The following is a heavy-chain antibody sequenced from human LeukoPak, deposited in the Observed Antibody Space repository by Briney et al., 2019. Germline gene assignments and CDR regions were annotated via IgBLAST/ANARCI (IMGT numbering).Heavy chain of an antibody. CDR2: ISGSGGST. Sequence: PGGSLRLSCATSGFTFSTHAMTWVRQAPGKGLEWVSTISGSGGSTYYADSVKGRFTSSRDNSKNTLYLQMNSLRAEDTALYYCAKVRSAVAHNFDFWGQGTLVTVSS. CDR1: GFTFSTHA. J-gene: IGHJ4*02. V-gene: IGHV3-23*01. D-gene: IGHD6-19*01. CDR3: AKVRSAVAHNFDF.